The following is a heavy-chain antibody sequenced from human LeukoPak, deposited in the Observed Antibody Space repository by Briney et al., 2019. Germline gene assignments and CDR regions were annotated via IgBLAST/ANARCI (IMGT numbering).Heavy chain of an antibody. Sequence: SETLSLTCAVYGGSFSGYYWSWIRQPPGKGLEWIGEINHSGSTNYNPSLKSRVTISVDTSKNQFSLKLSSVTAADTAVYYCARRADYWGQGNLVTVSS. CDR1: GGSFSGYY. J-gene: IGHJ4*02. V-gene: IGHV4-34*01. CDR2: INHSGST. CDR3: ARRADY.